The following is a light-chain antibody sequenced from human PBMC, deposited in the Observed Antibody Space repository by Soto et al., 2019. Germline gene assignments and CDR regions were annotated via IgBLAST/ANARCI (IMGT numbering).Light chain of an antibody. V-gene: IGKV3-11*01. CDR1: QSVSIY. Sequence: EIVLTQSPATLSLSPGERATLSCRASQSVSIYLAWYKQKPGQAPRLLIYDASTRATGIPARFSGSGSGTDFTLTISSLEPEDFAVYYCQQRINWRRLTFGGGTKVEIK. CDR3: QQRINWRRLT. CDR2: DAS. J-gene: IGKJ4*01.